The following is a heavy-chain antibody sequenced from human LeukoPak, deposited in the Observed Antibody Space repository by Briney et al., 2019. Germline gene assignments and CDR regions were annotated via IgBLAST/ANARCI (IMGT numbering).Heavy chain of an antibody. CDR3: ARENAAFDI. CDR1: GFTFRNYV. Sequence: GGSLRLSCAASGFTFRNYVMHWGRQAPGKGLEWVAGISQDGSTQYYADSVKGRFTMSRDNSKNTVHLQMNSLRAEDTALYYCARENAAFDIWGHGTMVTVSS. CDR2: ISQDGSTQ. V-gene: IGHV3-30*04. J-gene: IGHJ3*02.